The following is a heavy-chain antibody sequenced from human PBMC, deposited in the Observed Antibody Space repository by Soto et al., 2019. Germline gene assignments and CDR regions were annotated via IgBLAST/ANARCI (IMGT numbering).Heavy chain of an antibody. CDR3: AKSLLWFGETYFDY. J-gene: IGHJ4*02. D-gene: IGHD3-10*01. CDR2: ISGSGGST. Sequence: SGGSLRLSCAASGFTFSSYAMSWVRQAPGKGLEWVSAISGSGGSTYYADSVKGRFTVSRDNSKNTLYLQMNSLRAEDTAVYYCAKSLLWFGETYFDYWGQGTLVTVSS. CDR1: GFTFSSYA. V-gene: IGHV3-23*01.